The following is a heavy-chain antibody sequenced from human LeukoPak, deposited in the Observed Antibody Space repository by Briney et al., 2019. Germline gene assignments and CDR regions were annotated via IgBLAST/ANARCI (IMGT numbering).Heavy chain of an antibody. CDR2: INWNGGST. CDR1: GFTFDDYG. Sequence: GGSLRLSCAASGFTFDDYGMSWVRQAPGKGLEWVSGINWNGGSTGYADSVKGQFTISRDNAKNSLYLQMNSLRAEDTALYYCARDLGQFLEWLSKPSYFDYWGQGTLVTVSS. CDR3: ARDLGQFLEWLSKPSYFDY. D-gene: IGHD3-3*01. V-gene: IGHV3-20*04. J-gene: IGHJ4*02.